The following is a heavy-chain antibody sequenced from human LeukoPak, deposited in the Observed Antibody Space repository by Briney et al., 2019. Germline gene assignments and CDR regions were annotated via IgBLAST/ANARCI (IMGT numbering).Heavy chain of an antibody. Sequence: PGGSLRLSCAASGFTVSWNYMSWVRQAPGSGLEWVSASYSGGSTYYADSVRGRFTISRDNSKNTLYLQMNSLRAEDTAVYYCARADYDSSGVWGFWGQGTLVTVSS. CDR1: GFTVSWNY. CDR3: ARADYDSSGVWGF. J-gene: IGHJ4*02. D-gene: IGHD3-22*01. V-gene: IGHV3-53*01. CDR2: SYSGGST.